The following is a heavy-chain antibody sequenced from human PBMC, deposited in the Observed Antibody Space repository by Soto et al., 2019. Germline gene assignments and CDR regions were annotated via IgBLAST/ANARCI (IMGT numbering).Heavy chain of an antibody. J-gene: IGHJ5*02. Sequence: SETLSLTCTVSVDSISNSNYYWGLVLQPPGEGPEWIGSIYYSGNTYYNPSLKSRVAFSVDTSKNQFSLKLTSVTAADTAVYYCVRVVVAVLGWFGPWGQGALVTVSS. CDR3: VRVVVAVLGWFGP. D-gene: IGHD2-15*01. CDR2: IYYSGNT. CDR1: VDSISNSNYY. V-gene: IGHV4-39*01.